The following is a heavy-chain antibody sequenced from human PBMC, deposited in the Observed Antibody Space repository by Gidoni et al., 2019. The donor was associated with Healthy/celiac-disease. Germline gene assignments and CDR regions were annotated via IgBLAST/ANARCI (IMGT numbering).Heavy chain of an antibody. Sequence: EVQLVESGGGLVKPGGSLRLSCAASGFTFSSYSMNWVCQAPGKGLEWVSSISSSSSYIYYADSVKGRFTISRDNAKNSLYLQMNSLRAEDTAVYYCARDARRVATTYYGMDVWGQGTTVTVSS. J-gene: IGHJ6*02. CDR1: GFTFSSYS. V-gene: IGHV3-21*01. CDR2: ISSSSSYI. CDR3: ARDARRVATTYYGMDV. D-gene: IGHD5-12*01.